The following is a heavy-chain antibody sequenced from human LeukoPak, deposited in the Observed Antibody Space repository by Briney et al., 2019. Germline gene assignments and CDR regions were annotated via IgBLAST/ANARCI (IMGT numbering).Heavy chain of an antibody. D-gene: IGHD2-21*01. CDR1: GGTLSRYA. CDR3: ARDQGGDYYYYMDV. V-gene: IGHV1-69*06. CDR2: IIPIFGTA. Sequence: SVKVSCKTSGGTLSRYAISWVRQAPGQGLEWMGEIIPIFGTANYAQKFQGRVTITADKSTSTAYMELSSLRSEDTAVYYCARDQGGDYYYYMDVWGKGTTVTVSS. J-gene: IGHJ6*03.